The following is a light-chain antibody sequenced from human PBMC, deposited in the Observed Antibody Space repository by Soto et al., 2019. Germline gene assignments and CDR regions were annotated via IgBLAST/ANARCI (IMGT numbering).Light chain of an antibody. CDR1: ESISNY. CDR3: QQGYNIPRT. J-gene: IGKJ1*01. Sequence: IPLYPCPSSMFGSXGGGVTSICRASESISNYLRWYQQKPGKAPKLXXFAASSLQSGGPSRFSGSGSATDFARTISSLQPEDFATYYGQQGYNIPRTFGQGTKVDIK. V-gene: IGKV1-39*01. CDR2: AAS.